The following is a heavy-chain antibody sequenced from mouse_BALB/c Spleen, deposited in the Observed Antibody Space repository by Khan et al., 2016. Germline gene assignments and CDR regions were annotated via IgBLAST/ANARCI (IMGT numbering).Heavy chain of an antibody. Sequence: QIQLVQSGPELKKPGETVKISCKASEYTFTNYGMNWVKQAPGKGLKWMGWINPSTGEPTYAEEFKGRFAFSLEASASTAYLHINNLKNEDSATYFCARTGDYPYYAIDYWGQGTSVTVSS. J-gene: IGHJ4*01. V-gene: IGHV9-3*02. CDR2: INPSTGEP. CDR3: ARTGDYPYYAIDY. D-gene: IGHD2-13*01. CDR1: EYTFTNYG.